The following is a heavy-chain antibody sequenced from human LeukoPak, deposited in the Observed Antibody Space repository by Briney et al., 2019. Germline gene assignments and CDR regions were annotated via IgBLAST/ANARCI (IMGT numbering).Heavy chain of an antibody. CDR2: IYYSGST. D-gene: IGHD2-21*01. CDR1: GGSISSSSYY. Sequence: SETLSLTCTVSGGSISSSSYYWGWIRQPPGQGLEWIGSIYYSGSTYYNPSLKSRVTISVDTSKNQFSLKLSSVTAADTAVYYCARDSVFIAWWGQGTLVTVSS. V-gene: IGHV4-39*07. CDR3: ARDSVFIAW. J-gene: IGHJ4*02.